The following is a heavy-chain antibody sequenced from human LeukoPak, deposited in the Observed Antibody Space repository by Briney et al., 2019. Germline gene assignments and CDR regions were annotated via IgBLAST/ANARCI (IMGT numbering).Heavy chain of an antibody. CDR2: INHSGST. CDR3: AREILVIAVLNAFDI. V-gene: IGHV4-34*01. D-gene: IGHD2-15*01. Sequence: SETLSLTCAVYGGSFSGYYWSWIRQPPGKGLEWIGEINHSGSTNYNPSLKSRVTISVDTSKNHFSLKLSSVTAADTAVYYCAREILVIAVLNAFDIWGQGTMVTVSS. CDR1: GGSFSGYY. J-gene: IGHJ3*02.